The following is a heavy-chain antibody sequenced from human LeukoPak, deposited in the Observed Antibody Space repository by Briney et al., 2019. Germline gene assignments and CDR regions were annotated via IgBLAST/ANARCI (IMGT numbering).Heavy chain of an antibody. CDR1: GFTFSSYG. CDR2: IKQDGSDK. J-gene: IGHJ4*02. D-gene: IGHD2-2*01. CDR3: ARVRCSSNSCFPDY. V-gene: IGHV3-7*01. Sequence: PGRSLRLSCAASGFTFSSYGMHWVRQAPGKGLEWVANIKQDGSDKYYVDSVMGRFTISRDNAKNSLFLQMNSLRAEDTAVYYCARVRCSSNSCFPDYWGQGTLVTVSS.